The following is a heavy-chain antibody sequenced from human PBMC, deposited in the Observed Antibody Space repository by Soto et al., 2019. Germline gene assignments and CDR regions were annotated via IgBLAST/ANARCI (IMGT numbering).Heavy chain of an antibody. J-gene: IGHJ6*02. V-gene: IGHV3-64*01. CDR2: ISSNGGST. Sequence: EVQLVESGGGLVQTGGSLRLSCAASGFTFSSYAMHWVRQAPGKGLEYVSAISSNGGSTYYANSVKGRFTISRDNSKNTLYLQRGSLRAEDMAVYYCARGLERRGYYYYYGMDVWGQGTTVTVSS. CDR1: GFTFSSYA. D-gene: IGHD1-1*01. CDR3: ARGLERRGYYYYYGMDV.